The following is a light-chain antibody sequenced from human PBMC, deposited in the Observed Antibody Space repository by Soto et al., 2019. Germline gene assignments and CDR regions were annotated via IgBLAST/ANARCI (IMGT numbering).Light chain of an antibody. J-gene: IGKJ1*01. CDR2: KAS. CDR3: QQYNSYWT. CDR1: QRINSW. V-gene: IGKV1-5*03. Sequence: DIQMTQSPSTLSASIGDRVTITCRASQRINSWLAWYQHKAGKAPKLLIYKASSLESGVPSRFSGSGSGTEFTLTISSLQPDDFATYYCQQYNSYWTFGQGTKVEIK.